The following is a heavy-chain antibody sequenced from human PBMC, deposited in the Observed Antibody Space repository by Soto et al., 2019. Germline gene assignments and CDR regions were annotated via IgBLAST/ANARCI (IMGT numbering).Heavy chain of an antibody. Sequence: QVQLVQSGAEVKNPGASVKVSCKASGYTFTSYGISWVRQAPGQGLEWMGWISAYNGNRNYAQKLQGRVTMTTDTSTSTAYMELRSLRSDDTAVYYCARANWNYVGSVYYYGMDVWGQGTTVTVSS. CDR1: GYTFTSYG. D-gene: IGHD1-7*01. CDR3: ARANWNYVGSVYYYGMDV. CDR2: ISAYNGNR. J-gene: IGHJ6*02. V-gene: IGHV1-18*01.